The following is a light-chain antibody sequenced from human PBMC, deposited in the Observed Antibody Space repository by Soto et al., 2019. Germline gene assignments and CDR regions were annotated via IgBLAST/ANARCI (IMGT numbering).Light chain of an antibody. Sequence: EIVMTQSPATLSVSPGERATLSCRASQSVGINLAWFQQKPGQAPRLLSYGASTRATGIPTRFSGSGSGSEITHNMRILQSENFAVYYCQQYDKWPHTFGGGTTVDIK. CDR3: QQYDKWPHT. V-gene: IGKV3-15*01. J-gene: IGKJ4*01. CDR1: QSVGIN. CDR2: GAS.